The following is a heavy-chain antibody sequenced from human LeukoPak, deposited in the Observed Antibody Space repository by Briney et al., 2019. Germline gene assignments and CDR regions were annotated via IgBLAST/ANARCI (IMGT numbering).Heavy chain of an antibody. CDR2: ISSSSSYI. V-gene: IGHV3-21*01. J-gene: IGHJ4*02. CDR3: ASSAYDYVWGSYRYYFDY. CDR1: GFTFSNYS. Sequence: GGSLRLSCAASGFTFSNYSMNWVRQAPGKGLEWVSSISSSSSYIYYADSVKGRFTISRDNAKNSLYLQMNSLRAEDTAVYYCASSAYDYVWGSYRYYFDYWGQGTLVTVSP. D-gene: IGHD3-16*02.